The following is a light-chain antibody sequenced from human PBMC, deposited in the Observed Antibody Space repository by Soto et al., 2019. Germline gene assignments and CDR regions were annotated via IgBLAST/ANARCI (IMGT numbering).Light chain of an antibody. V-gene: IGKV1-39*01. Sequence: DIQMTQSPSSLSASVGDRVTITCRTSQTINNYLNWYRQKPGKVPEVLIYGASSLQRVVSSRFTGSASRTYFTLTISSLQPEDFATYYCQQVYDFHHTFGQGTKVEF. CDR3: QQVYDFHHT. CDR2: GAS. J-gene: IGKJ2*01. CDR1: QTINNY.